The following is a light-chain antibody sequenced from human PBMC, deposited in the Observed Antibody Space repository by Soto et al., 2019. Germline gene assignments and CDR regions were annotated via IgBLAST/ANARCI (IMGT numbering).Light chain of an antibody. J-gene: IGKJ2*02. Sequence: EIVMTQSPVTLSVSPGERATLSCRASQSVTTHLAWYQQKPGQAPRLLIYGASTRATGIPARFSASGSGTDFTLTISSLQSADFAVYYCQQYYKWPRTFGQGTKLEIK. CDR1: QSVTTH. CDR3: QQYYKWPRT. V-gene: IGKV3-15*01. CDR2: GAS.